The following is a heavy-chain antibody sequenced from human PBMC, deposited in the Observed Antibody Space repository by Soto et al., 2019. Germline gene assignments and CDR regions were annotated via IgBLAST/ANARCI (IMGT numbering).Heavy chain of an antibody. CDR1: GGSISSYY. CDR3: ARDIVVVPAAPGARSRDYYYYGMDV. V-gene: IGHV4-4*07. CDR2: IYTSGST. Sequence: SETLSLTCTVSGGSISSYYWSWIRQPAGKGLEWIGRIYTSGSTNYNPSLKSRVTMSVDTSKNQFSLKLSSVTAADTAVYYCARDIVVVPAAPGARSRDYYYYGMDVWGQGTTVTVSS. J-gene: IGHJ6*02. D-gene: IGHD2-2*01.